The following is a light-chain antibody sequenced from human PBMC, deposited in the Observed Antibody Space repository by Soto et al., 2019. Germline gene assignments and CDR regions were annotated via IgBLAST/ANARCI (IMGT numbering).Light chain of an antibody. Sequence: EILMTQSPDTLSLSRGETATLSCRSSQSVSSNYVSLFHQKPGQAPRLLIYGASSRATGIPDRFSASGSGTDFTLTISRLEPEDFAVYYCQQYGRSPFTFGPGTKVDI. CDR1: QSVSSNY. J-gene: IGKJ3*01. CDR2: GAS. V-gene: IGKV3-20*01. CDR3: QQYGRSPFT.